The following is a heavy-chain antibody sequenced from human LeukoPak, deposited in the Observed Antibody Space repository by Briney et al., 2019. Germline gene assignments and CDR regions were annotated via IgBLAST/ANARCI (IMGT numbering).Heavy chain of an antibody. CDR1: GYTFTSYY. J-gene: IGHJ4*02. CDR3: ARGTRFWSGYSLFDY. D-gene: IGHD3-3*01. V-gene: IGHV1-46*01. Sequence: ASVKVSCKASGYTFTSYYMHWVRQAPGQGLEWMGIINPSGGSTSYAQKFQGRVTMTRDMSTSTVYMELSSLRSEDTAVYYCARGTRFWSGYSLFDYWGQGTLATVSS. CDR2: INPSGGST.